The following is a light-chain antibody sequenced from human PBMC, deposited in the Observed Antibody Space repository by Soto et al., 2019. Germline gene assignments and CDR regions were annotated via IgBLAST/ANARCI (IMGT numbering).Light chain of an antibody. V-gene: IGKV3-15*01. J-gene: IGKJ1*01. Sequence: EIVITQSPATLSLSPGERATLSCRASQSVSSNLAWYQQKPGQAPRLLIYGASTRATGIPARFSGSGSGTELTLTISSLQSEDFAVYYCQQYNNWPRTFGQGTKVDIK. CDR3: QQYNNWPRT. CDR1: QSVSSN. CDR2: GAS.